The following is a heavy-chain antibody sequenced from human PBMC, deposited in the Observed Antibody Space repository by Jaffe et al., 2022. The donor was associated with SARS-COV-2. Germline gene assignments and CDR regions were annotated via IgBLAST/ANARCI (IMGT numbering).Heavy chain of an antibody. D-gene: IGHD6-13*01. Sequence: EVQLLESGGGLVQPGGSLRLSCAASGFTFSSYAMSWVRQAPGKGLEWVSAISGSGGSTYYADSVKGRFTISRDNSKNTLYLQMNSLRAEDTAVYYCAKASDRYSRGRLYYFDYWGQGTLVTVSS. V-gene: IGHV3-23*01. CDR1: GFTFSSYA. J-gene: IGHJ4*02. CDR2: ISGSGGST. CDR3: AKASDRYSRGRLYYFDY.